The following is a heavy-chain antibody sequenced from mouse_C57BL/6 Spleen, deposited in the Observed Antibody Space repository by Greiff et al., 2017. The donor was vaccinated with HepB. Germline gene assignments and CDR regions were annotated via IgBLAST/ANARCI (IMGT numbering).Heavy chain of an antibody. CDR1: GYTFTNYW. D-gene: IGHD3-2*02. CDR2: IYPGGGYT. V-gene: IGHV1-63*01. CDR3: ARVRASSGYSAMDY. Sequence: VQLQESGAELVRPGTSVKMSCKASGYTFTNYWIGWAKQRPGHGLEWIGDIYPGGGYTNYNEKFKGKATLTADKSSSTAYMQFSSLTSEDSAIYYCARVRASSGYSAMDYWGQGTSVTVSS. J-gene: IGHJ4*01.